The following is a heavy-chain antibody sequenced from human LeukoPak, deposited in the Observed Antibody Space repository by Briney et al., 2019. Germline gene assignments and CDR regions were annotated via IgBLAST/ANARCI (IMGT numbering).Heavy chain of an antibody. Sequence: PGGSLRLSCAASGFTFSSYWMHWVRRAPGKGLVWVSRINSDGSSTSYADSVKGRFTISRDNAKNTLYLQMNSLRAEDAAVYYCAREDSNYEYYFDYWGQGTLVTVSS. CDR3: AREDSNYEYYFDY. CDR1: GFTFSSYW. V-gene: IGHV3-74*01. J-gene: IGHJ4*02. D-gene: IGHD4-11*01. CDR2: INSDGSST.